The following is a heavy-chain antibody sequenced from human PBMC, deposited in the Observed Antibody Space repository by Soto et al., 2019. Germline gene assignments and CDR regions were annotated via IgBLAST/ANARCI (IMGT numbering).Heavy chain of an antibody. CDR2: TNPNSGGT. D-gene: IGHD6-19*01. Sequence: ASVKVSCKASGYTFTGYYMHWVRQAPGQGLEWMGWTNPNSGGTNYAQKFQGWVTMTRDTSISTAYMELSRLRSDDTAVYYCARDAAIAVAGTADSRWFDPWGQGTLVTVSS. J-gene: IGHJ5*02. CDR1: GYTFTGYY. CDR3: ARDAAIAVAGTADSRWFDP. V-gene: IGHV1-2*04.